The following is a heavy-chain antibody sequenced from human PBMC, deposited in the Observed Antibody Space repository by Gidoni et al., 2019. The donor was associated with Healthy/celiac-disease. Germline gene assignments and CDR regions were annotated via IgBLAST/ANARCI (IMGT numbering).Heavy chain of an antibody. CDR1: GGTFSSYA. CDR2: IIPSLGIA. CDR3: ARDPHSSGWYTY. D-gene: IGHD6-19*01. Sequence: QVQLVQSGAEVKKPGSSVKVSCKASGGTFSSYAISWVRQAPGQGLEWMGRIIPSLGIANYAQKFQGRVTITADKSTSTAYMELSSLRSEDTAVYYCARDPHSSGWYTYWGQGTLVTVSS. V-gene: IGHV1-69*04. J-gene: IGHJ4*02.